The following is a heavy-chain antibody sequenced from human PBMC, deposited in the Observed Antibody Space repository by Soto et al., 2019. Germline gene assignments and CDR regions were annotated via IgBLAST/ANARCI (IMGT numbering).Heavy chain of an antibody. CDR2: ISGSGGST. Sequence: GGSLRLSCAASGFTFSSYVMSWVRQAPGKGLEWVSSISGSGGSTYYADSVKGRFTISRDNSKNTLYLQMNSLRAEDTAVYYCARDRVESGYPEYFQHWGQGTLVTVSS. CDR1: GFTFSSYV. V-gene: IGHV3-23*01. J-gene: IGHJ1*01. CDR3: ARDRVESGYPEYFQH. D-gene: IGHD3-22*01.